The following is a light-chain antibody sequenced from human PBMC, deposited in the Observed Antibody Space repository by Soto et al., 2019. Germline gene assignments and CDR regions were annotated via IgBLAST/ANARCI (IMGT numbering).Light chain of an antibody. V-gene: IGKV3-15*01. CDR3: QQYNIWPPDVN. CDR2: GAS. Sequence: EKVMTQSPATLSVSPGESATLSCRASQSVNRNLAWYQQKPGQTPRLLIYGASTRAAGVPVRFSGSGSGTDFNLTISSLQSEDFATYYCQQYNIWPPDVNLGPGTKVDIK. CDR1: QSVNRN. J-gene: IGKJ3*01.